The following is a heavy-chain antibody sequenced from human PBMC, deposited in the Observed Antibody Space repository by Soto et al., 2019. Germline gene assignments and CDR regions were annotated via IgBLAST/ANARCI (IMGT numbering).Heavy chain of an antibody. Sequence: SLRSSWAASGVTVSSNYMSWVRQAPGKGLEWVSTISGSDGKTFYADSVKGRFSISRDTSQSTLYLQMNSLRADDTAMYYCARWSYLDYWGQGTRVTVSS. V-gene: IGHV3-23*01. CDR2: ISGSDGKT. CDR3: ARWSYLDY. J-gene: IGHJ4*02. D-gene: IGHD3-3*01. CDR1: GVTVSSNY.